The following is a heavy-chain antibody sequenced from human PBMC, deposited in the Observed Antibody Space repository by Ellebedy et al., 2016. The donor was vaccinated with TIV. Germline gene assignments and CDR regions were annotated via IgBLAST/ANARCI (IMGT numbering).Heavy chain of an antibody. CDR1: GFTFSSYW. D-gene: IGHD2-2*01. J-gene: IGHJ4*02. V-gene: IGHV3-7*03. CDR2: IKQDGSEK. Sequence: PGGSLRLSCAASGFTFSSYWMSRVRQAPGKGLEWVANIKQDGSEKYYVDSVKGRFTISRDNAKNSLYLQMNSLRAEDTAVYYCAKDLGYCSSTSCYAWGQGTLVTVSS. CDR3: AKDLGYCSSTSCYA.